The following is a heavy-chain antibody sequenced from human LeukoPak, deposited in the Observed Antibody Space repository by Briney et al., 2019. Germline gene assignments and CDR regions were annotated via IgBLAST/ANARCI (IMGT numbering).Heavy chain of an antibody. D-gene: IGHD3-10*01. Sequence: ASVNVSCKVSGYTLTELSMHWVRQVPGKGLEWMGGFDPEDGETLYAQKFQGRVTMTEDTSTDTAYMELSSLRSEDTAVYYCATDQRGAGLGFRYGSGSYNGMDVWGQGTTVTVSS. J-gene: IGHJ6*02. CDR2: FDPEDGET. CDR1: GYTLTELS. V-gene: IGHV1-24*01. CDR3: ATDQRGAGLGFRYGSGSYNGMDV.